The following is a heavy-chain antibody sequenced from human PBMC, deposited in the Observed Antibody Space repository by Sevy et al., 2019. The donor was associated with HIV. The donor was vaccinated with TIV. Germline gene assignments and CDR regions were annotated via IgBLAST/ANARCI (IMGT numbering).Heavy chain of an antibody. Sequence: GGSLRLSCAASGFIFSNYSMNWVRQAPGKGLEWVSSISGRGNYIYNADSVKGRFTISRDNAKNSLYLQMNSLRAEDTAVYYCARVLRVVRIDYFDYWGQGTLVTVSS. CDR3: ARVLRVVRIDYFDY. CDR2: ISGRGNYI. CDR1: GFIFSNYS. J-gene: IGHJ4*02. V-gene: IGHV3-21*01. D-gene: IGHD2-2*01.